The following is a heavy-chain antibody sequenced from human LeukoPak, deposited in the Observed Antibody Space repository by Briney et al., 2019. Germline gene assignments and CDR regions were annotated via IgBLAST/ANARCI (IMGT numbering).Heavy chain of an antibody. Sequence: GGSLRLSCAASGFTFSSYWMSWVRRAPGKGLEWVAVISYDGSNKYYADSVKGRFTISRDNSKNTLYLQMNSLRAEDTAVYYCASEHCSSTSCYFDYWGQGTLVTVSS. CDR2: ISYDGSNK. J-gene: IGHJ4*02. D-gene: IGHD2-2*01. V-gene: IGHV3-30-3*01. CDR1: GFTFSSYW. CDR3: ASEHCSSTSCYFDY.